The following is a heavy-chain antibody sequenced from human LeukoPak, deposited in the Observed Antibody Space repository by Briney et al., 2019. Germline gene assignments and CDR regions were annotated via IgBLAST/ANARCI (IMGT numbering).Heavy chain of an antibody. CDR2: IYPGDSDT. V-gene: IGHV5-51*01. Sequence: GESLKISCKGSGYSFTSYWIGWVRQMPGKGLEWMGIIYPGDSDTRYSPSFQGQVTISADKSISTAYLQWSSLKASDTAMCYCARRRDGYAVEYYFDYWGQGTLVTVSS. J-gene: IGHJ4*02. CDR1: GYSFTSYW. D-gene: IGHD5-24*01. CDR3: ARRRDGYAVEYYFDY.